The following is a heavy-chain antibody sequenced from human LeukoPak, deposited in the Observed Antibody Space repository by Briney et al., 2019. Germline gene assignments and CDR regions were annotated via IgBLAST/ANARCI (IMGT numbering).Heavy chain of an antibody. V-gene: IGHV3-11*06. CDR1: GFTFSGYF. CDR3: ARSGYSSYGPDY. D-gene: IGHD5-12*01. CDR2: ISAGSDYT. Sequence: GGSLRLSCAASGFTFSGYFMNWIRQAPGKGLEWVSYISAGSDYTNYADSVKGRFTISRDNAKNSLYLQMNSLRAEDTAVYFCARSGYSSYGPDYWGQGTRVTVSS. J-gene: IGHJ4*02.